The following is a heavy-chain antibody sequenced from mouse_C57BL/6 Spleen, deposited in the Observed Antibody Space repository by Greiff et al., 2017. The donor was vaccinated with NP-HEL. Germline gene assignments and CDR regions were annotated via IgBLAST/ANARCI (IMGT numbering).Heavy chain of an antibody. CDR3: TRWGDGYSYYYAMDY. V-gene: IGHV1-15*01. J-gene: IGHJ4*01. CDR2: IDPETGGT. Sequence: VQLQQSGAELVRPGASVTLSCKASGYTFTDYEMHWVKQTPVHGLEWIGAIDPETGGTAYNQKFKGKAILTADKSSSTAYMELRSLTSEDSAVYYCTRWGDGYSYYYAMDYWGQGTSVTVSS. CDR1: GYTFTDYE. D-gene: IGHD2-3*01.